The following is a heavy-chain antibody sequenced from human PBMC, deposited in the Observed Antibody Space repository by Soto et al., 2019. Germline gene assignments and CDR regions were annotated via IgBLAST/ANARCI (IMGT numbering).Heavy chain of an antibody. CDR2: IYYSGST. CDR1: GGSIGSYY. D-gene: IGHD3-3*01. J-gene: IGHJ6*02. V-gene: IGHV4-59*01. Sequence: ETLSLTCTVSGGSIGSYYWNWIRQPPGKGLEWIGYIYYSGSTNYNPSLKSRVTISVDTSKNQFSLKLSSVTAADTAVYYCARDGGFYYGMDVWGQGTTVTV. CDR3: ARDGGFYYGMDV.